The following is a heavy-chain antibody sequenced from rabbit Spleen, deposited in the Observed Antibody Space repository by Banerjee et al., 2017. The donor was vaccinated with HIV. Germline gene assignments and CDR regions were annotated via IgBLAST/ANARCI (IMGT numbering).Heavy chain of an antibody. D-gene: IGHD7-1*01. CDR1: GFSFSSAYY. CDR3: ARDHVSSAGYSLHL. Sequence: QEQLVESGGDLVKPGASLKLTCTASGFSFSSAYYICWVRQAPGKGLELIACIYTGFIGSTWYASWAKGRFTISKTSSTTVTLQMTSLTAADTATYFCARDHVSSAGYSLHLWGQGTLVTVS. V-gene: IGHV1S45*01. CDR2: IYTGFIGST. J-gene: IGHJ3*01.